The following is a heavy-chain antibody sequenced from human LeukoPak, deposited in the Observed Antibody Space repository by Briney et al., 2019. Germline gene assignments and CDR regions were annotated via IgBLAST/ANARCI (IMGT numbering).Heavy chain of an antibody. CDR3: AKDNTFSVTKYNWFDP. CDR1: GFTFSNYW. CDR2: IHSDGSST. Sequence: GGSLRLSCAASGFTFSNYWLHWVRQAPGKGLVWVSRIHSDGSSTSYADSVKGRFTISRDNAKNTLYLQMNSLRAEDTAVYYCAKDNTFSVTKYNWFDPWGQGTLVTVSS. D-gene: IGHD3-3*02. J-gene: IGHJ5*02. V-gene: IGHV3-74*01.